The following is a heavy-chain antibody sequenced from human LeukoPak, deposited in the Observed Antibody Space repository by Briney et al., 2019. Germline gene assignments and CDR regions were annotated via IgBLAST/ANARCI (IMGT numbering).Heavy chain of an antibody. CDR2: IHYSETN. CDR3: ARDRRWELLHAFDV. J-gene: IGHJ3*01. D-gene: IGHD1-26*01. CDR1: GGSISSDF. V-gene: IGHV4-59*01. Sequence: TSEPLSLTCTVSGGSISSDFWSWIRQPPGKGLEWIAYIHYSETNNYNPSLRSRVTMSLDTSKNQFSLKLSSVTAADTAVYYCARDRRWELLHAFDVWGQGTMVTVSS.